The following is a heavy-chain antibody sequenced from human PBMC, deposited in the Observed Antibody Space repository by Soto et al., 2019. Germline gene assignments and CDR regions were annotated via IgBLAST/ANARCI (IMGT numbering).Heavy chain of an antibody. CDR1: GGSFSGYY. CDR2: INHSGST. Sequence: PSETLSLTCAVYGGSFSGYYWSWIRQPPGKGLEWIGEINHSGSTNYNPSLKSRVTISVDTSKNQFSLKLSSVTAADTAVYYCATGLIMTGYYTVDYWGQGTLVTVSS. V-gene: IGHV4-34*01. D-gene: IGHD3-9*01. CDR3: ATGLIMTGYYTVDY. J-gene: IGHJ4*02.